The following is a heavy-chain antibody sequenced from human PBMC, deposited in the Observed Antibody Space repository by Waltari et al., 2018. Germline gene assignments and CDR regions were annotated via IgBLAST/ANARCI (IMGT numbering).Heavy chain of an antibody. V-gene: IGHV3-23*01. CDR2: ISSSSACT. J-gene: IGHJ4*02. Sequence: EVQLLESGGGLVPPGGSLRLSCAASGFSFDTHAMTWVRQAPGQGLKWVSTISSSSACTYYADSVKGRFTISRDNSKSAFYLQMDGLTVEDTAVYFCARGGFGTTYIFDHWGQGVLVTVSS. CDR3: ARGGFGTTYIFDH. CDR1: GFSFDTHA. D-gene: IGHD3-10*01.